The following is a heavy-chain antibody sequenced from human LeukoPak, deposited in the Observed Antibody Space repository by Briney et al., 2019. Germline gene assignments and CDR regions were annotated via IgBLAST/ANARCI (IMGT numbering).Heavy chain of an antibody. CDR1: GGTFSSYA. D-gene: IGHD3-10*01. J-gene: IGHJ6*03. CDR2: IIPIFGTA. CDR3: ARTRITMVRGPHYYYYYMDV. Sequence: ASVKVSCKASGGTFSSYAISWVRQAPGQGLEWMGGIIPIFGTANYAQKFQGRVTITADESTSTAYMELSSLRSEDTAVYYCARTRITMVRGPHYYYYYMDVWGKGTMVTISS. V-gene: IGHV1-69*13.